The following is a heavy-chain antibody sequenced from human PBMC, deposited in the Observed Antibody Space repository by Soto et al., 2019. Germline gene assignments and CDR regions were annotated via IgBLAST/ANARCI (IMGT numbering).Heavy chain of an antibody. CDR3: AREGSSGWSGSYDY. V-gene: IGHV1-2*04. CDR1: GYTFTGYY. D-gene: IGHD6-19*01. Sequence: GASVKVSCKASGYTFTGYYMHWVRQAPGQGLEWMGWINPNSGGTNYAQKFQGWVTMTRDTSISTAYMELSRLRSDDTAVYYCAREGSSGWSGSYDYWGQGTLVTVSS. J-gene: IGHJ4*02. CDR2: INPNSGGT.